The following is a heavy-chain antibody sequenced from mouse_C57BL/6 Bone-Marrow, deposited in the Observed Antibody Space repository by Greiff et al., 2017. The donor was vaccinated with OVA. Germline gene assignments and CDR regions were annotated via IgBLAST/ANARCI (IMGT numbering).Heavy chain of an antibody. Sequence: VQLQQSGAELVKPGALVKLSRTASGLNIKDYYMHWVKQRTEQGPEWIGRIDPEDGETKYAPKFQGKGPITADTSSNTAYLQLSSLTSEDTAVYYGARSTGGPYYFDYWGQGTTLPVSS. D-gene: IGHD1-1*02. V-gene: IGHV14-2*01. J-gene: IGHJ2*01. CDR1: GLNIKDYY. CDR2: IDPEDGET. CDR3: ARSTGGPYYFDY.